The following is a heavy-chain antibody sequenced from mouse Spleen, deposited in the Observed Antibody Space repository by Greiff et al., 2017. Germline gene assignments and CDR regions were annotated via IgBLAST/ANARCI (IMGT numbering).Heavy chain of an antibody. V-gene: IGHV1-80*01. CDR1: GYAFSSYW. D-gene: IGHD2-1*01. CDR2: IYPGDGDT. Sequence: VKLMESGAELVKPGASVKISCKASGYAFSSYWMNWVKQRPGKGLEWIGQIYPGDGDTNYNGKFKGKATLTADKSSSTAYMQLSSLTSEDSAVYFCASYYGNSGYAMDYWGQGTSVTVSS. J-gene: IGHJ4*01. CDR3: ASYYGNSGYAMDY.